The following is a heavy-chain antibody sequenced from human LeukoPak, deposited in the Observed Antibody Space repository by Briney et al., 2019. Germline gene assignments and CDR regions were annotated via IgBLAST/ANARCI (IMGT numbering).Heavy chain of an antibody. CDR2: XSXSGTT. J-gene: IGHJ6*02. Sequence: XLXLTCTXXXGXXXXXYWXXXRQPPXXXLXXXXXXSXSGTTKYSPSLNSRVTISRDTSKNQFSLRVNSVTAADTAVYYCTRSRVSGSYFDYHSGMDVWGQGTTVIVS. V-gene: IGHV4-59*11. D-gene: IGHD1-26*01. CDR3: TRSRVSGSYFDYHSGMDV. CDR1: XGXXXXXY.